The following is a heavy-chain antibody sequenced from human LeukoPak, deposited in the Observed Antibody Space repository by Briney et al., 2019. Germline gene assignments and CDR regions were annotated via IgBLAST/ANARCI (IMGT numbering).Heavy chain of an antibody. CDR3: ARLYPSTYIDY. CDR1: GYSITSYW. Sequence: GAFLKISCKGSGYSITSYWIGWGRQMPGKGLGGLGIIYPGDSDTRYSPPFQGHVTISADKSISTAYLQWSSLKASDTAMYYCARLYPSTYIDYRGQATLVTVSS. J-gene: IGHJ4*02. CDR2: IYPGDSDT. V-gene: IGHV5-51*01. D-gene: IGHD2-2*01.